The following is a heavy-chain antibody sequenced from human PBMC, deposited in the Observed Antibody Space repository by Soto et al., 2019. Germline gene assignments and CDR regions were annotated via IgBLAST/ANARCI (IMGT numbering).Heavy chain of an antibody. CDR1: GGSISSYY. CDR3: ARGNLAAAGPGDWFDP. J-gene: IGHJ5*02. CDR2: IYYSGST. D-gene: IGHD6-13*01. V-gene: IGHV4-59*01. Sequence: QVQLQESGPGLVKPSETLSLTCTVSGGSISSYYWSWIRQPPGQGLEWIGYIYYSGSTNYNPSLKSRVTISVDTSKNQFTLKLSSVTAADTAVYYCARGNLAAAGPGDWFDPWGQGTLVTVSS.